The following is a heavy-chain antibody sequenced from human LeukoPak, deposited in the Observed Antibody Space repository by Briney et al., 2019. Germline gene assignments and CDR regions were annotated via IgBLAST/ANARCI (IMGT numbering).Heavy chain of an antibody. CDR2: ISSSGTTI. CDR3: ARDGYDFWSGYYYFDY. Sequence: NTGGSLRLSCAASGFTFSDYSMTWIRQAPGKGLEWVSYISSSGTTIYYADSVKGRFTISRDNAENSLYLQMNSLRAEDTAVYYCARDGYDFWSGYYYFDYWGQGTLVTVSS. D-gene: IGHD3-3*01. J-gene: IGHJ4*02. V-gene: IGHV3-11*04. CDR1: GFTFSDYS.